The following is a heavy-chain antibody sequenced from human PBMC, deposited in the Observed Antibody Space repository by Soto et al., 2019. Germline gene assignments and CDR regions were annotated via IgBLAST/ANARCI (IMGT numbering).Heavy chain of an antibody. D-gene: IGHD2-2*02. Sequence: GSLRLSCAASGFTFSSYEMNWVRQAPGKGLEWVSYISSSGSTIYYADSVKGRFTISRDNAKNSLYLQMNSLRAEDTAVYYCARDRICSSTSCYRGYANVDAFDIWGQGTMVTVS. CDR2: ISSSGSTI. CDR1: GFTFSSYE. V-gene: IGHV3-48*03. J-gene: IGHJ3*02. CDR3: ARDRICSSTSCYRGYANVDAFDI.